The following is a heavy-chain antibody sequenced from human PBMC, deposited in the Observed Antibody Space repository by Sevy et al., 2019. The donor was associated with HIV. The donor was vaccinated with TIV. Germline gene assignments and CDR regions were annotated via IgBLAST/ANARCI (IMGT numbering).Heavy chain of an antibody. CDR1: GFTFGDYA. CDR3: TRGYYYDSSGYSDY. D-gene: IGHD3-22*01. J-gene: IGHJ4*02. Sequence: GGSLRLSCTGSGFTFGDYAMSWFRQAPGMGLEWVGFIRSKDYGGATEYAASVKGIFTISSDDSKSIADLQMNSLKTEDTAVYYCTRGYYYDSSGYSDYWGQGTLVTVSS. V-gene: IGHV3-49*03. CDR2: IRSKDYGGAT.